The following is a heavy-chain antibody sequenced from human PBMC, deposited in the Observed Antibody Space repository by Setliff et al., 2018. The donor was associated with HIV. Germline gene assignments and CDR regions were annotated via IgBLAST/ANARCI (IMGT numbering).Heavy chain of an antibody. D-gene: IGHD6-19*01. CDR2: ISAYNGNT. J-gene: IGHJ4*02. CDR3: AREGDIVVAGTGRYYFDY. V-gene: IGHV1-18*01. CDR1: GYTFTSYG. Sequence: ASVKVSCKASGYTFTSYGISWVRQAPGQGLEWMGWISAYNGNTNYAQKLQGRVTMTTDTSTSTAYMELRSLRSDDTAVYYCAREGDIVVAGTGRYYFDYWGQGTLVTVSS.